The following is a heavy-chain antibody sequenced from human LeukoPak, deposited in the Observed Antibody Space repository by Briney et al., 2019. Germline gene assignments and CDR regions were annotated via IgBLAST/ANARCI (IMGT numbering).Heavy chain of an antibody. V-gene: IGHV3-7*01. Sequence: PGGSLRLSCAASGFAFSSYWMSWVRQAPGKGLEWVANIKQDGSEKYYVDSVKGRFTISRDSAKNSLYLQMNSLRAEDTAVYYCARVFRPADYFDYWGQGTLVTVSS. CDR3: ARVFRPADYFDY. CDR1: GFAFSSYW. CDR2: IKQDGSEK. J-gene: IGHJ4*02.